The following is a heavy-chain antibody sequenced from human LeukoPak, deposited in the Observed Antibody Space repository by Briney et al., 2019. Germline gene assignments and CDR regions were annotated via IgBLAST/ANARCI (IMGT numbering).Heavy chain of an antibody. V-gene: IGHV4-59*01. D-gene: IGHD5-24*01. CDR2: IYYSGST. CDR1: GGSISSYY. CDR3: ARAGGWLQSFGWFDP. Sequence: PSETLSLTCTVSGGSISSYYWSWIRQPPGKGLEWIGYIYYSGSTNYNPSLKSRVTISVDTSKNQFSLKLSSVTAADTAVYYCARAGGWLQSFGWFDPWGQGTLVTVSS. J-gene: IGHJ5*02.